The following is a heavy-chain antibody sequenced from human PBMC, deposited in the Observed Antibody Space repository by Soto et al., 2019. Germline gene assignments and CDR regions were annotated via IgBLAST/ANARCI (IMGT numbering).Heavy chain of an antibody. D-gene: IGHD3-22*01. Sequence: QVQLVESGGGVVQPGRSLRLSCAASGFTFRSYGMHWVRQAPGKGLEWVAVISYDGSNKYYADSVKGRFTISRDNSKNTLYLQMNSLRAEDTAVYYCAREPMIVVVIGWFDPWGQGTLVTVSS. V-gene: IGHV3-30*03. CDR1: GFTFRSYG. CDR2: ISYDGSNK. J-gene: IGHJ5*02. CDR3: AREPMIVVVIGWFDP.